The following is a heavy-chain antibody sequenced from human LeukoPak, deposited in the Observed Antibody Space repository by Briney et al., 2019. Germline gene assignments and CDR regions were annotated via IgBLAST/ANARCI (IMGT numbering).Heavy chain of an antibody. CDR3: ASPRMIRGTITTPFDH. J-gene: IGHJ4*02. V-gene: IGHV3-11*04. Sequence: GGSLRLSCAASGFTFSDYYMSWIRQAPGKGLEWVSNISSSGTTIFYADSVKGRFTISRDNAKNSLYLQMNSLRAEDTAVYYCASPRMIRGTITTPFDHWGQGILVTVSS. CDR1: GFTFSDYY. CDR2: ISSSGTTI. D-gene: IGHD3-10*01.